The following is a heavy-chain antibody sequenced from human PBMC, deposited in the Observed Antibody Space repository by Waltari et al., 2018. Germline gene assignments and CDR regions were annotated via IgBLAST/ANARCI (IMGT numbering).Heavy chain of an antibody. Sequence: QVQLQQWGAGLLKPSETLSLTCAVYGGSFSGYYWSWIRQPPGKGLEWIGEINHRGRTTYNPSRKGRASISVDTSKNQFSLKLSSLTAADTAVYYWARGELVTIFGVVIIGDNWFDPWGQGTLVTVSS. CDR2: INHRGRT. D-gene: IGHD3-3*01. CDR1: GGSFSGYY. V-gene: IGHV4-34*01. J-gene: IGHJ5*02. CDR3: ARGELVTIFGVVIIGDNWFDP.